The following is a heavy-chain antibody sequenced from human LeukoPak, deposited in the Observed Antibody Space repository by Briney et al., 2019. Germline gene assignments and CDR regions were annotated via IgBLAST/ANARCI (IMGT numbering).Heavy chain of an antibody. D-gene: IGHD5-24*01. J-gene: IGHJ4*02. CDR1: GFTFSSYA. V-gene: IGHV3-74*01. Sequence: GGSLRLSCAASGFTFSSYAMHWVRQAPGKGLVWVSRINSDGSSTSYADSVKGRFTISRDNAKNTLYLQMNSLRAEDTAVYYCARENRVEMATIDYWGQGTLVTVSS. CDR3: ARENRVEMATIDY. CDR2: INSDGSST.